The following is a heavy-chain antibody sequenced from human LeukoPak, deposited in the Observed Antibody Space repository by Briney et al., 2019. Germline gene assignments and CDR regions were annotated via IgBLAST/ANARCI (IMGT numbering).Heavy chain of an antibody. Sequence: GGSLRLSCAASGFTFSSYWMSWVRQAPGKGLEWVANIKQDGSEKYYVDSVKGRFTISRDNAQNSLYLQMNSLRAEDTAVYYCARERTIQLWSYDYWGQGTLVTVSS. D-gene: IGHD5-18*01. CDR3: ARERTIQLWSYDY. CDR2: IKQDGSEK. V-gene: IGHV3-7*01. CDR1: GFTFSSYW. J-gene: IGHJ4*02.